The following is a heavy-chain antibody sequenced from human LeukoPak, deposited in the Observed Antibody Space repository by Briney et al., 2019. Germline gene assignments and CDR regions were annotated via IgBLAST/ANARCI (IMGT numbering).Heavy chain of an antibody. J-gene: IGHJ4*02. V-gene: IGHV4-34*01. D-gene: IGHD3-9*01. CDR3: ARGGLRYFDWLHYFDY. CDR2: INHSGST. Sequence: SETPSLTCAVYGGSFSGYYWSWIRQPPGKGLEWIGEINHSGSTNYNPSLKSRVTISVDTSKNQFSLKLSSVTAADTAVYYCARGGLRYFDWLHYFDYWGQGTLVTVSS. CDR1: GGSFSGYY.